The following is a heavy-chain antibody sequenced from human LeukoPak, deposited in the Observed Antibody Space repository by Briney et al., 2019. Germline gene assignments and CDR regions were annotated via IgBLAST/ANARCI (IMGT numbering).Heavy chain of an antibody. J-gene: IGHJ4*02. V-gene: IGHV3-74*01. Sequence: GRSLRLSCAASGFTFSSYGMHWVRQAPGKGLVWVSGINHDGTGTYYADSVKGRVTISRDNAKNTVDLQMNGLRAEDTTVYYCATVSEYWGQGTLVTVSS. CDR3: ATVSEY. CDR2: INHDGTGT. CDR1: GFTFSSYG.